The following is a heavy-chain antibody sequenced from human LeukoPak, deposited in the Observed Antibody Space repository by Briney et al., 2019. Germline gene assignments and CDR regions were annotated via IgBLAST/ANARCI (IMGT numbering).Heavy chain of an antibody. J-gene: IGHJ4*02. CDR3: ARLSYDFWSGYYYFDY. CDR1: GGSISSYY. D-gene: IGHD3-3*01. Sequence: SETLSLTCTVSGGSISSYYWSWIRQPPGKGLEWIGYIYTSGSTNYNPSLKSRVTISVDTSKNQFSLKLSSVTAADMAVYYCARLSYDFWSGYYYFDYWGQGTLVTVSS. CDR2: IYTSGST. V-gene: IGHV4-4*09.